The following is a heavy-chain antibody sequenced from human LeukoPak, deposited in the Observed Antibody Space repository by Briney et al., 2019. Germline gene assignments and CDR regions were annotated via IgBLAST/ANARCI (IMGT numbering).Heavy chain of an antibody. J-gene: IGHJ4*02. CDR1: GFTFSSYW. CDR2: IKEDRSEK. V-gene: IGHV3-7*01. CDR3: ARGPYYDFWSGYYTADY. D-gene: IGHD3-3*01. Sequence: GGSLRLSCAASGFTFSSYWMSWVRQAPGKGLEWVANIKEDRSEKYYVDSVKGRFTISRDNAKNSLYLQMNSLRAEDTAVYYCARGPYYDFWSGYYTADYWGQGTLVTVSS.